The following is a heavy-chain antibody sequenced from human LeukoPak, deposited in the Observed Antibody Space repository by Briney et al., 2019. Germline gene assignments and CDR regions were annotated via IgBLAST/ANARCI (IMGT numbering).Heavy chain of an antibody. V-gene: IGHV4-28*06. CDR3: ARKGMEGAAFDI. Sequence: SETLSLTCAVSGYSISSSNWWGWIRRPPGKGLEWIGYIYYSGSTNYNPSLKSRVTMSVDTSKNQFSLKLSSVTALDTAVYYCARKGMEGAAFDIWGQGTMVTVSS. D-gene: IGHD1-26*01. CDR2: IYYSGST. J-gene: IGHJ3*02. CDR1: GYSISSSNW.